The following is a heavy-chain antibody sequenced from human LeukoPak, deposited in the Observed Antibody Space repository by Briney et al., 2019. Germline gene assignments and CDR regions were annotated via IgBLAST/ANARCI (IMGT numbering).Heavy chain of an antibody. CDR3: ACSYGDYGYVDAFDI. Sequence: PGGSLRLSCAASGFTVSSNYMSWVRQAPGKGLEWVSVIYSGGSTYYADSVKGRFTISRDNSKNTLYLQMSSLRAEDTAVYYCACSYGDYGYVDAFDIWGQGTMVTVSS. CDR1: GFTVSSNY. J-gene: IGHJ3*02. V-gene: IGHV3-53*01. CDR2: IYSGGST. D-gene: IGHD4-17*01.